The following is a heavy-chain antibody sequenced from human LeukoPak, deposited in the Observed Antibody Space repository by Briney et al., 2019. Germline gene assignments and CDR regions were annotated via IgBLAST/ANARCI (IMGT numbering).Heavy chain of an antibody. V-gene: IGHV3-7*01. CDR1: GFTFSSYW. CDR2: IKQDGSEK. J-gene: IGHJ4*02. Sequence: GGSLRLSCAASGFTFSSYWMSRVRQAPGKGLEWVANIKQDGSEKYYVDSVKGRFTISRDNAKNSLYLQMNSLRAEDTAVYYCARDPCSGGSCFDYWGQGTLVTVSS. CDR3: ARDPCSGGSCFDY. D-gene: IGHD2-15*01.